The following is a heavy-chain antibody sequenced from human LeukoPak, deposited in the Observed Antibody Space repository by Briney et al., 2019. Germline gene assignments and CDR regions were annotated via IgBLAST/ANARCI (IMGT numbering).Heavy chain of an antibody. J-gene: IGHJ4*02. CDR1: GFTFNNYN. V-gene: IGHV3-21*01. CDR3: ARDYGREGWELPYYFDY. CDR2: ITSSGTYI. Sequence: KPGGSLRLSCATSGFTFNNYNMNWVRQAPGRALEWVSSITSSGTYIFYADSVKGRFTISRDNAKNSLYLQMNGLRAEDTAVYYCARDYGREGWELPYYFDYWGQGTLVTVSS. D-gene: IGHD1-26*01.